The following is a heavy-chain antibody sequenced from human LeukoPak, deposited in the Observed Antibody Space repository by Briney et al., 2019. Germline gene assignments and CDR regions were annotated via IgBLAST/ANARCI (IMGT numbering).Heavy chain of an antibody. J-gene: IGHJ6*03. V-gene: IGHV3-53*01. CDR2: IYSGGST. D-gene: IGHD6-19*01. CDR1: GFTVSSNY. CDR3: ARVYKWLVLTFYYYYMDV. Sequence: GVSLRLSCAASGFTVSSNYMSWVRQAPGKGLEWVSVIYSGGSTIYANSVKGRFTIARDNSKNTLYLQMNSLKAEDTAVYYCARVYKWLVLTFYYYYMDVWGKGTTVTVSS.